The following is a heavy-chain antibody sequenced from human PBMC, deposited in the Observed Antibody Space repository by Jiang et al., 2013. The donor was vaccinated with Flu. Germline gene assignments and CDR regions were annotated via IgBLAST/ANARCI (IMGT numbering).Heavy chain of an antibody. J-gene: IGHJ6*02. CDR2: ISYDGSNK. CDR3: ARLGAAGTGYSYYAMDV. CDR1: GFTLSSYE. V-gene: IGHV3-30-3*01. D-gene: IGHD6-13*01. Sequence: VQPGRSLRLSCAASGFTLSSYEMHWVRQAPGKGLELVAVISYDGSNKYYAGSVKGRFTISRDNSKNTLYLQMNSLRAEDTAIYYCARLGAAGTGYSYYAMDVWGRGTTVTVSS.